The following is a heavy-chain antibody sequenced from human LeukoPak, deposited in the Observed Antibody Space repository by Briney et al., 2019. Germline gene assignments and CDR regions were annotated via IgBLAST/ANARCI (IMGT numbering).Heavy chain of an antibody. J-gene: IGHJ4*02. CDR1: GYTFTSYY. CDR3: ARGVTVAGTLDY. Sequence: ASVKVSCRASGYTFTSYYMHWVRQAPGQGLEWMGIINPSGGSTSYAQKFQGRVTMTRDTSTSTVYMELSSMRSEDTAVYYCARGVTVAGTLDYWGQGTLVTVSS. V-gene: IGHV1-46*01. D-gene: IGHD6-19*01. CDR2: INPSGGST.